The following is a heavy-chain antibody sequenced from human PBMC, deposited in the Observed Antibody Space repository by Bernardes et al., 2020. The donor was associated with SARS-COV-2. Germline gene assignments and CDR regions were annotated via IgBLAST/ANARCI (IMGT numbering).Heavy chain of an antibody. CDR2: ISGGGDVT. V-gene: IGHV3-23*01. Sequence: GGSLRLSCAASGFTFVNYAMSWVRQAPGKGLEWVSSISGGGDVTYYADSVRDRFTISRDNSKNTVYLQMNSLRAEDTAIYYCAKDRGYYDSSGWYDAFDIWGQGTMVTVSS. D-gene: IGHD3-22*01. J-gene: IGHJ3*02. CDR1: GFTFVNYA. CDR3: AKDRGYYDSSGWYDAFDI.